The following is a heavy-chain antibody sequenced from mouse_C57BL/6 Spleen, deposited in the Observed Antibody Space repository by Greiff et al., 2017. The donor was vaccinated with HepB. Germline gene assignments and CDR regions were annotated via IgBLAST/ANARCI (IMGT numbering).Heavy chain of an antibody. Sequence: VKLQESGPGLVQPSQSLSITCTVSGFSLTSYGVHWVRQSPGKGLEWLGVIWSGGSTDYNAAFISRLSISKDNSKSQVFFKMNSLQADDTAIYYCAISYDGAMDYWGQGTSVTVSS. V-gene: IGHV2-2*01. CDR3: AISYDGAMDY. CDR1: GFSLTSYG. J-gene: IGHJ4*01. CDR2: IWSGGST. D-gene: IGHD2-12*01.